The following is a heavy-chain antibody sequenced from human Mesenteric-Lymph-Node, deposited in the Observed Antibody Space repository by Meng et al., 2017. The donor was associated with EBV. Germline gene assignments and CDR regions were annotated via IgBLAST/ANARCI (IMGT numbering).Heavy chain of an antibody. J-gene: IGHJ5*01. D-gene: IGHD2/OR15-2a*01. CDR1: VFSIGTTGVA. CDR2: IYWDGEK. V-gene: IGHV2-5*02. Sequence: NPLKEPGSPVNRPTQTLTLTFTLSVFSIGTTGVAVGWIRQPPGPALEWLALIYWDGEKHYSPYLKSRLPIPKDTSKYQVILTMTKVYPVDTATYYCAHSFTTGGKWFDYWGQGALVTVSS. CDR3: AHSFTTGGKWFDY.